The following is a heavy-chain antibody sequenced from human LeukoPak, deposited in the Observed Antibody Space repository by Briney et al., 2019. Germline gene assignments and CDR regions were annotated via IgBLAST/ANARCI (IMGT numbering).Heavy chain of an antibody. CDR3: ARGRSYIDD. J-gene: IGHJ4*02. V-gene: IGHV4-4*02. CDR2: IYHSGGT. Sequence: SGTLSLTCAVSGGSISSTNWWRWVRQPPGKGLEWIGEIYHSGGTKYNPSLRSRVTISVDTSKNQFSLKLSSSTAAATAYYSRARGRSYIDDWGQGTLVTVSS. CDR1: GGSISSTNW.